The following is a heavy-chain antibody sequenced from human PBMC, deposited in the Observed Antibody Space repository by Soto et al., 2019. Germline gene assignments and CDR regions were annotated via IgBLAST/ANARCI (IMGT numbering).Heavy chain of an antibody. CDR2: ISGSGGST. D-gene: IGHD4-17*01. J-gene: IGHJ6*03. V-gene: IGHV3-23*01. CDR1: GFTFSSYA. Sequence: EVQLLESGGGLVQPGGSLRLSCAASGFTFSSYAMSWVRQAPGKGLEWVSAISGSGGSTYYADSVKGRFTISRDNSKNTLYLQMNSLRAEDTAVYYCAQEVSDYGDFTSPYYYYYMDVWGKGTTVTVSS. CDR3: AQEVSDYGDFTSPYYYYYMDV.